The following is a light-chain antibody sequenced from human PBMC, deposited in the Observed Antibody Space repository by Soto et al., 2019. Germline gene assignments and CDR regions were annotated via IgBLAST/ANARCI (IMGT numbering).Light chain of an antibody. CDR3: SSYTTSTTWV. CDR2: EVS. Sequence: QSALTQPASVSGSPGQSIAISCTGTNSDVDGYNYVSWYQHHPGKAPKLMIYEVSNRPSGVSNRFSGSKSGNTASLTISGLQAEDEADYYCSSYTTSTTWVFGGGTKLTVL. J-gene: IGLJ3*02. CDR1: NSDVDGYNY. V-gene: IGLV2-14*01.